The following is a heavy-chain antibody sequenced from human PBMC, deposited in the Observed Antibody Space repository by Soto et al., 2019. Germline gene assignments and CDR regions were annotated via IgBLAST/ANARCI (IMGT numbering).Heavy chain of an antibody. CDR3: AREGSYKNYYYYGMDV. V-gene: IGHV4-59*01. CDR2: IYYSGST. D-gene: IGHD2-15*01. J-gene: IGHJ6*02. Sequence: PXXTLSLTCTVSGGSISSYYWRWIPQPPGKGLEWIGYIYYSGSTNYNPSLKSRVTISVDTSKNQFSLKLSSVTAADTAVYYCAREGSYKNYYYYGMDVWGQGTTVTVSS. CDR1: GGSISSYY.